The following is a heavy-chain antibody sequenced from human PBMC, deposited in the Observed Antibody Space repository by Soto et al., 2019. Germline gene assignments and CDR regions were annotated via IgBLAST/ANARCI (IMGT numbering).Heavy chain of an antibody. V-gene: IGHV4-61*01. J-gene: IGHJ6*02. D-gene: IGHD3-3*01. CDR2: IYYTGST. Sequence: QVQLQESGPGLVKPSETLSLTCTVSGGSVSSGTYQWSWIRQSPGKGLGWIGYIYYTGSTNNHPSPRSPVTISADTSTNPFSLKLTSVTAADTALYFCASLQFYDFWSASVPVDVWGQGTTVTVSS. CDR3: ASLQFYDFWSASVPVDV. CDR1: GGSVSSGTYQ.